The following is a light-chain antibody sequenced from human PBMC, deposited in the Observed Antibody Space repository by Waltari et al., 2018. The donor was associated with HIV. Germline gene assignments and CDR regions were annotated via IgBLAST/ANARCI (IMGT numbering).Light chain of an antibody. CDR1: SGDVGTYTL. V-gene: IGLV2-23*02. Sequence: QSALTQPASVSGSPGQSITMSCTGASGDVGTYTLVSWYQQHPGKAPKLMIYEVNKRPSGVSNRFSGSKSGNTASLTISGLQAEDEAHDFCCSFTGDSTWVFGGGTKLTVL. J-gene: IGLJ3*02. CDR2: EVN. CDR3: CSFTGDSTWV.